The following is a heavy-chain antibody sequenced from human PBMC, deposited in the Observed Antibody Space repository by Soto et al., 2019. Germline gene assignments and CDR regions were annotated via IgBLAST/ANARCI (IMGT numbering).Heavy chain of an antibody. J-gene: IGHJ4*02. CDR3: ATFEIYGSGSYSEPYHFDY. V-gene: IGHV3-23*01. D-gene: IGHD3-10*01. CDR1: GFIFSDFA. Sequence: EVQLLESEGGLVQPGRSLRLSCAASGFIFSDFAMSWVRQAPGKGLEWVSALSGSGSSTYYADSVKGRFTISRDNLKNTVSLQMNNLTAEDTAVYYCATFEIYGSGSYSEPYHFDYWGQGTLVTVSS. CDR2: LSGSGSST.